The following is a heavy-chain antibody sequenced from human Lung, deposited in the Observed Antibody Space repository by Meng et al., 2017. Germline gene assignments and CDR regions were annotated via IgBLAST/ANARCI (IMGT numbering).Heavy chain of an antibody. CDR2: IDPSGGST. D-gene: IGHD4-17*01. Sequence: QVQRGQSGAEVKKRGASAKVSCKASGYTFTSYYMHWVRQAPGQGLEWMGIIDPSGGSTDYAQKFQGRVTVTGDTSTSTVYMDLSSLRSEDTAVYYCTISDYGNFDYWGQGTLVTVSS. CDR3: TISDYGNFDY. J-gene: IGHJ4*02. CDR1: GYTFTSYY. V-gene: IGHV1-46*03.